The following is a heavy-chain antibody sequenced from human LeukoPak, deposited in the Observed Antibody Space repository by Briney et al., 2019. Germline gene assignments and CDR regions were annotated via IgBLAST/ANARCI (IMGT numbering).Heavy chain of an antibody. V-gene: IGHV3-11*01. CDR3: AKVAYSSSWNDAFDI. CDR1: GFTFSDYY. Sequence: PGGSLRLSCAASGFTFSDYYMSWIRQAPGKGLEWVSYISSSGSTIYYADSVKGRFTISRDNAKNSLYLQMNSLRAEDTAVYYCAKVAYSSSWNDAFDIWGQGTMVTVSS. CDR2: ISSSGSTI. J-gene: IGHJ3*02. D-gene: IGHD6-13*01.